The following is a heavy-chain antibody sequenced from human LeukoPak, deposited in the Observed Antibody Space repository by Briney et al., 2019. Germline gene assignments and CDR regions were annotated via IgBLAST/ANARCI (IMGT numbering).Heavy chain of an antibody. V-gene: IGHV4-39*07. CDR1: GGSISSSSYY. Sequence: SETLSLTCTVSGGSISSSSYYWGWIRQPPGKGLEWIGSIYYSGSTYYNPSLKSRVTISVDTSKNQFSLKLSSVTAAGTAVYYCAGRDPYYYYYYMDVWGKGTTVTVSS. CDR3: AGRDPYYYYYYMDV. CDR2: IYYSGST. J-gene: IGHJ6*03.